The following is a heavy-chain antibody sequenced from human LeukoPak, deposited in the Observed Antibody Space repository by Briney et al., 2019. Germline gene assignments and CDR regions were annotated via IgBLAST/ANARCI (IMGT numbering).Heavy chain of an antibody. V-gene: IGHV4-4*07. CDR1: GGSISDYY. CDR2: IYTSTSGST. D-gene: IGHD1-26*01. CDR3: ARDLKWSYGTEY. Sequence: SETLSLTCTVSGGSISDYYWSWIRQPAGKGLEWIGHIYTSTSGSTNYNPSLKSRVTMSVDTSKNQLSLRLSSVTAADTAVYYCARDLKWSYGTEYWGQGTLVTVSS. J-gene: IGHJ4*02.